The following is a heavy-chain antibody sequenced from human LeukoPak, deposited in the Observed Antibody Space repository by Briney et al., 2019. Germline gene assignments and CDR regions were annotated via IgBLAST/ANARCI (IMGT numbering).Heavy chain of an antibody. J-gene: IGHJ4*02. CDR2: MNPNSGNT. CDR1: GYTFTSYD. Sequence: ASVKVSCKASGYTFTSYDINWVRQATGQGLEWMGWMNPNSGNTGYAQKFQGRVTMTRNTSISTAYMELSSLRSEDTAVYYCARDLEYSYGSGMGYWGQGTLVTVSS. V-gene: IGHV1-8*01. CDR3: ARDLEYSYGSGMGY. D-gene: IGHD5-18*01.